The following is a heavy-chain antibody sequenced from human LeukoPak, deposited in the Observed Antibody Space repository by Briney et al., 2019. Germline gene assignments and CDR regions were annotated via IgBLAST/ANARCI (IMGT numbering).Heavy chain of an antibody. CDR2: ISHSGST. Sequence: SETPSLTCAVYGGSFSGYYWSWIRQPPGKGLEWIGEISHSGSTNYNPSLKSRVTISVDTSKNQFSLKLSSVTAADTAVYYCARQGPYSGSYRGWFDPWGQGTLVTVSS. CDR1: GGSFSGYY. CDR3: ARQGPYSGSYRGWFDP. J-gene: IGHJ5*02. D-gene: IGHD1-26*01. V-gene: IGHV4-34*01.